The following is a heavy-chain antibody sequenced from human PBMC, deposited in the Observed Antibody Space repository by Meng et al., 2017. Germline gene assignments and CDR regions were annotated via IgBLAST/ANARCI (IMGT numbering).Heavy chain of an antibody. CDR3: AGWSIYCSGGSCYSFDY. V-gene: IGHV4-4*02. CDR1: AGSISSSNW. D-gene: IGHD2-15*01. CDR2: LYHSSST. Sequence: GQGLRTPAGTQALTCAIAAGSISSSNWWSGVRQPPGKGLEWIGELYHSSSTNYNPSLKKRVTITVDKSKNQFSLKLRSVTAADTAVYYCAGWSIYCSGGSCYSFDYWGQGTLVTVSS. J-gene: IGHJ4*02.